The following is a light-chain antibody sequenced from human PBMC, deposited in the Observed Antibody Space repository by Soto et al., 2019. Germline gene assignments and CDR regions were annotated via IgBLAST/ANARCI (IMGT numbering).Light chain of an antibody. CDR1: QDISNY. V-gene: IGKV1-33*01. CDR2: DAS. CDR3: QQFNNYIT. J-gene: IGKJ5*01. Sequence: DIQMTESPSSLSASVGARVTITRQASQDISNYLNWYQQKPGKAPKIRIYDASNLETGVPSRLSGSGSGTDFTFTISSLQPEDTATYYCQQFNNYITFGQGTRLEIK.